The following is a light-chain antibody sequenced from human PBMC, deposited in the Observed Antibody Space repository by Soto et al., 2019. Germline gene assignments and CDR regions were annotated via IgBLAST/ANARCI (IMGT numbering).Light chain of an antibody. Sequence: DIQMTQSPSTLSASVGDRVTITCRASQSIGTWLAWYQHKPGRAPKLLIYDASTLEGGVPSRFSGSRSGTEFTFTISSLQPDDVATYYCQQYNSYSRALGQGTKVEI. V-gene: IGKV1-5*01. CDR1: QSIGTW. CDR2: DAS. CDR3: QQYNSYSRA. J-gene: IGKJ1*01.